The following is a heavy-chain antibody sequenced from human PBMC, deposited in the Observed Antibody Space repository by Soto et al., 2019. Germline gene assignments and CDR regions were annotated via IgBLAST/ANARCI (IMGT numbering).Heavy chain of an antibody. J-gene: IGHJ4*02. D-gene: IGHD3-9*01. CDR1: GGSFSGYY. Sequence: TSETLSLTCAVYGGSFSGYYWTWIRQPPGTGLEWIGEINHSGSTNYNPSLKSRVTISVDTSKNTLYLQMNSLRAEDTAIYYCAKDLREYYDILTTGFRRSFDYWGQGTLVTVSS. CDR3: AKDLREYYDILTTGFRRSFDY. V-gene: IGHV4-34*01. CDR2: INHSGST.